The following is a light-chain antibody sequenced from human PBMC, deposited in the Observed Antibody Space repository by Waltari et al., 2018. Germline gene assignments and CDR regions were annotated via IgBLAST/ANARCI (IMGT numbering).Light chain of an antibody. J-gene: IGLJ2*01. CDR1: SSDVGGYNY. CDR3: CSYAGSYTFV. CDR2: DVN. V-gene: IGLV2-11*01. Sequence: QSALTQPRSVSGSPGQSVTISCTGTSSDVGGYNYVSWYQQHPGKAPKFMIYDVNKRPSGVPDPFSVSKSGNTASLTISGRQAEDGADYYCCSYAGSYTFVFGGGTKLTVL.